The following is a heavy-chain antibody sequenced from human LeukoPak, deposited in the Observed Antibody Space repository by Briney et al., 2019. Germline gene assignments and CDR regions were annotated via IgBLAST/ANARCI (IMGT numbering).Heavy chain of an antibody. Sequence: GASVKVSCKASGYTFTSYDINWVRRATGQGLEWMGWMNPNSGNAGYAQKFQGRLTMTMKTSISTAYMELSSLRSEDTAVYYCARGQHHYDGSGSSYSFDDWGQGTLVTVSS. CDR3: ARGQHHYDGSGSSYSFDD. CDR2: MNPNSGNA. D-gene: IGHD3-22*01. V-gene: IGHV1-8*01. J-gene: IGHJ4*02. CDR1: GYTFTSYD.